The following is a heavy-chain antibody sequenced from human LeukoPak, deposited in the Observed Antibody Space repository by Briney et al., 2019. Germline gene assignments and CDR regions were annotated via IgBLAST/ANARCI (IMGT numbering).Heavy chain of an antibody. CDR1: GLTFSSYW. J-gene: IGHJ4*02. D-gene: IGHD5-18*01. CDR2: ISGGGSAT. Sequence: PGGSLRLSCAASGLTFSSYWMHWVRQAPGKGLVWISRISGGGSATSYADSVKGRFTLSRDNAQNTLYLQMNSLRPEDTAVYYCASGVLAAMVPDYWGQGILVTVSS. V-gene: IGHV3-74*01. CDR3: ASGVLAAMVPDY.